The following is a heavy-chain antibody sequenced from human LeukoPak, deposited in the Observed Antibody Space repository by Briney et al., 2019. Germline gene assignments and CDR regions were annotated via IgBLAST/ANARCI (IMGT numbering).Heavy chain of an antibody. CDR3: ARFGLSLVVPAAIYGLGAFDI. CDR2: INHSGST. D-gene: IGHD2-2*01. Sequence: KPSETLSLTCAVYGGSFSCYYWSWIRQPPGKGLELIGEINHSGSTNYNPSLKSRVTISVDTSKNQFSLKLSSVTAADTAMYYCARFGLSLVVPAAIYGLGAFDIWGQGTMVTVSS. CDR1: GGSFSCYY. J-gene: IGHJ3*02. V-gene: IGHV4-34*01.